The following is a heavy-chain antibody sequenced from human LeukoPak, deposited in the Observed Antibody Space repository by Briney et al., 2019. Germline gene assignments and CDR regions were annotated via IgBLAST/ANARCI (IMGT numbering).Heavy chain of an antibody. J-gene: IGHJ4*02. D-gene: IGHD6-6*01. CDR2: ISSGTGSYI. CDR3: ARCSGVFGSSGY. Sequence: SGGSLRLSCVASGFSFSSYSMNWVRQAPGKGLEWVSTISSGTGSYIYYADSVRGRFTISRDNAKNSLYLQMNSLRAEDTAVYYCARCSGVFGSSGYWGQGTLVTVSS. V-gene: IGHV3-21*01. CDR1: GFSFSSYS.